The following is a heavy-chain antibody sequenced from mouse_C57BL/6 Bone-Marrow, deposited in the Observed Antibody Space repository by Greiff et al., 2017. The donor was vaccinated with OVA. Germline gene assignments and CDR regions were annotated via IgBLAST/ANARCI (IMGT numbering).Heavy chain of an antibody. CDR3: ARGYFDGYYDAIDY. D-gene: IGHD2-3*01. Sequence: EVKLVESEGGLVQPGSSMKLSCTASGFTFSDYYMAWVRQVPEKGLEWVANINYDGSSTYYLDSLKSRFIISRDNAKNILYLQMSSLKSEDTATYYCARGYFDGYYDAIDYWGQGTSVTVSS. V-gene: IGHV5-16*01. CDR1: GFTFSDYY. CDR2: INYDGSST. J-gene: IGHJ4*01.